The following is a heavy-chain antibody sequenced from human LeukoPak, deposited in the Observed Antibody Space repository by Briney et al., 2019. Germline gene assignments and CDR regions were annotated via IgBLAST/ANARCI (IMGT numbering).Heavy chain of an antibody. CDR1: GYSIITYW. J-gene: IGHJ2*01. CDR2: IHPVDSDT. V-gene: IGHV5-51*01. Sequence: GESLKISCQASGYSIITYWIGWVRQMPGKGLEWMGIIHPVDSDTRYSPSFQGQVTISVDKSISTAYLQWSSLKASDTAMYYCARLKVVTSSYWYFDLWGRGTLVTVSS. CDR3: ARLKVVTSSYWYFDL. D-gene: IGHD4-23*01.